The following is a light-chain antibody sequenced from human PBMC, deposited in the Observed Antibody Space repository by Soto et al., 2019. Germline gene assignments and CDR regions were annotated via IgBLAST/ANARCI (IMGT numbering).Light chain of an antibody. J-gene: IGKJ1*01. CDR3: QQSYTSWWT. V-gene: IGKV1-39*01. CDR1: QSISTH. Sequence: DIQMTQSPSSLSASVGDRVSITCRASQSISTHLSWYQQKPAKAPKLLIYAASSLQSWVPSRFTGSGSWTDFTLTISSLQPEDFATYYCQQSYTSWWTFGQGTKVEIK. CDR2: AAS.